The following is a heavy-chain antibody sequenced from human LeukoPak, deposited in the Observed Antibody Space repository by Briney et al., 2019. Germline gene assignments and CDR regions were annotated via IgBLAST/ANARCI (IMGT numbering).Heavy chain of an antibody. CDR3: ARDPPLGYCSSSSCPHLDY. CDR2: ISSSSSFI. D-gene: IGHD2-2*01. J-gene: IGHJ4*02. Sequence: KPGESLRLSDAASGFTFSRYSRNWVVQASGKGVQGVSSISSSSSFIYYADSVKGRFTISRENAKNSLYLQMNSLRAEDTAVYYCARDPPLGYCSSSSCPHLDYWGQGTLVTVSS. V-gene: IGHV3-21*01. CDR1: GFTFSRYS.